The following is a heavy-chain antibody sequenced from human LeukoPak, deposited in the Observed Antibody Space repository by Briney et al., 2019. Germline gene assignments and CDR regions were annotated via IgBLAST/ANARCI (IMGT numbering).Heavy chain of an antibody. Sequence: GGSLRLSCAASGFSLSGYWMHWVRQAPGKGLVWVSRISPEGSGTTYADPVKGRFTISRDNSKNTLYLQMNSLRDEDAAVYHCARDLDYYDTSGSSQGYWGQGTLVTV. V-gene: IGHV3-74*01. CDR3: ARDLDYYDTSGSSQGY. CDR2: ISPEGSGT. J-gene: IGHJ4*02. CDR1: GFSLSGYW. D-gene: IGHD3-22*01.